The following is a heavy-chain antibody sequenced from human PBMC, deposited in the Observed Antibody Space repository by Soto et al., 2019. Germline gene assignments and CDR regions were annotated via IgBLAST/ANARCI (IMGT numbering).Heavy chain of an antibody. V-gene: IGHV4-4*07. J-gene: IGHJ4*02. D-gene: IGHD3-3*01. Sequence: KPSETLSLTCTVSGGSISSYYWSWIRQPAGKGLEWIGRIYTSGSTNYNPSLKSRVTMSVDTSKNQFSLKLSSVTAADTAVYYCAREFAKYDFWSGYYYFDYWGQGTLVTVSS. CDR3: AREFAKYDFWSGYYYFDY. CDR1: GGSISSYY. CDR2: IYTSGST.